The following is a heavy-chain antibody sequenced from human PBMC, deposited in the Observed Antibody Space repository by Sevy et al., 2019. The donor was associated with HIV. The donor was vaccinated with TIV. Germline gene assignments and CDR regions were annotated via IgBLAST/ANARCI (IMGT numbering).Heavy chain of an antibody. D-gene: IGHD3-3*01. V-gene: IGHV3-33*01. CDR3: ARDVDYWSGYYYYYGMDV. J-gene: IGHJ6*02. CDR1: GFTFSSYG. Sequence: GGSLRLSCAASGFTFSSYGMHWVRQAPGKGLEWEAVIWYDGSNKYYADSVKGRFTISRDNSKNTLYLQMNSLRAEDTAVYYCARDVDYWSGYYYYYGMDVWGQGTTVTVSS. CDR2: IWYDGSNK.